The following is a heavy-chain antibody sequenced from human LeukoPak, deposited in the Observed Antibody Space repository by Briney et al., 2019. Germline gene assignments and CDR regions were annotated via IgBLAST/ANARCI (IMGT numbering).Heavy chain of an antibody. Sequence: SETLSLTCTVSGGSISSSSCYWGWIRQPPGKGLEWIGSIYYSGSTYYNPSLKSRVTISVDTSKNQFSLKLSSVTAADTAVYCCARRYSYDYVWGSYRYTLYYYMDVWGKGTTVTVSS. CDR1: GGSISSSSCY. CDR3: ARRYSYDYVWGSYRYTLYYYMDV. CDR2: IYYSGST. V-gene: IGHV4-39*01. J-gene: IGHJ6*03. D-gene: IGHD3-16*02.